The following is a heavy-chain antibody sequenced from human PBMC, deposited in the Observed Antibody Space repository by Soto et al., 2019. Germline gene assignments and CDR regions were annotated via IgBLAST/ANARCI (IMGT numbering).Heavy chain of an antibody. Sequence: QVRLVQSGAEVKRPGSSVKVSCKAAGGTFRNYAIGWVRQAPGQGLEWMGGIIRPFSTPNYVQKFQGRVTISADEAMTTADMELSGLRSEDTAVYYCARGPEYEGCFASWGRGTLVTVS. CDR1: GGTFRNYA. CDR3: ARGPEYEGCFAS. CDR2: IIRPFSTP. D-gene: IGHD2-2*01. V-gene: IGHV1-69*12. J-gene: IGHJ4*02.